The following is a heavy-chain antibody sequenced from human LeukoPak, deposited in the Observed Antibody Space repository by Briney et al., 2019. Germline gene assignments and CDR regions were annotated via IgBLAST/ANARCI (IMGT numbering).Heavy chain of an antibody. J-gene: IGHJ4*02. D-gene: IGHD1-26*01. Sequence: SQILSLTCAISGDSVSSNNAAWNCIRQSPSRGLEWLGRTYYNTNYYNDYPVSVKSRININPETYKNQFSLQLNSVTPEDTAVYYCARGTGIYQFDYWGQGTLVTVSS. CDR2: TYYNTNYYN. V-gene: IGHV6-1*01. CDR3: ARGTGIYQFDY. CDR1: GDSVSSNNAA.